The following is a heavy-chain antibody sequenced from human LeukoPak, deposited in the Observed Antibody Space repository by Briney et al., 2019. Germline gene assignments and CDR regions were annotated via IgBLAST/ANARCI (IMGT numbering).Heavy chain of an antibody. CDR3: AKSMIVGRLGAFDI. Sequence: GGSLRLSCAASGFTFSSYSMNWVRQAPGKGLEWVSSISSSSSYIYYADSVKGRFTISRDNSKNTLYLQMNSLRAEDTAVYYCAKSMIVGRLGAFDIWGQGTMVTVSS. D-gene: IGHD3-22*01. CDR2: ISSSSSYI. J-gene: IGHJ3*02. CDR1: GFTFSSYS. V-gene: IGHV3-21*04.